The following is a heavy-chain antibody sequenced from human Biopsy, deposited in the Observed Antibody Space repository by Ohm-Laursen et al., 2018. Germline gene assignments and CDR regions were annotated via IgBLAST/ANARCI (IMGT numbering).Heavy chain of an antibody. J-gene: IGHJ2*01. V-gene: IGHV4-31*03. CDR3: VREPKTGTAEAWYFDL. D-gene: IGHD3-9*01. CDR1: GASVKTSGCF. Sequence: SDTLSLTCSVSGASVKTSGCFWAWIRQRPGKGLEWIGYISYNERTHYNPSLTSRLAISFDTSNNRISLQLRSVSVADTAVYYCVREPKTGTAEAWYFDLWGRGSPVTVPS. CDR2: ISYNERT.